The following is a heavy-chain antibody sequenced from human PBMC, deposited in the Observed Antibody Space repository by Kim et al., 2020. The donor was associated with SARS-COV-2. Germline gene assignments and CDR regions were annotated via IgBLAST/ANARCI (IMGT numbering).Heavy chain of an antibody. D-gene: IGHD6-19*01. CDR2: TYYRSKWYT. V-gene: IGHV6-1*01. J-gene: IGHJ4*02. CDR1: GDSVSSNSAA. CDR3: ARDRQRAGTGVDY. Sequence: SQTLSLTCDISGDSVSSNSAAWNWIRQSPSRGLEWLGSTYYRSKWYTDYALSVKGRITINPDTSKNQFSLQLNSVTPEDTAVYYCARDRQRAGTGVDYWGQGPLVTVSS.